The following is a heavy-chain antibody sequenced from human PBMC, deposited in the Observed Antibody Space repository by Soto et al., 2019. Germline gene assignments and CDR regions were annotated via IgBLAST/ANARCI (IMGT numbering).Heavy chain of an antibody. CDR1: VGTFSSYT. J-gene: IGHJ4*01. CDR3: ASIQGRDFDD. V-gene: IGHV1-69*02. D-gene: IGHD3-10*01. CDR2: IIPILGIA. Sequence: QVQLVQSGAEVKKPGSSVKVSCKASVGTFSSYTISWVRQAPGQGLEWMGRIIPILGIANYEQKFQGMVTITEAKPTSTGYREVSSLRSEDTAVYYGASIQGRDFDDWGQGTLITVSS.